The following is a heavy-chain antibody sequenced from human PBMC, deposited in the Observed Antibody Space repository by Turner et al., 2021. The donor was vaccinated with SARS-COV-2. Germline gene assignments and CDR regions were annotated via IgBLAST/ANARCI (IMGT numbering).Heavy chain of an antibody. V-gene: IGHV3-21*01. D-gene: IGHD3-22*01. J-gene: IGHJ3*02. CDR2: ISSNSSYI. Sequence: EVQLVESGGGLVKPGGSLRLSCAASGFTFSSYSMNWVRQAPGKGLEWVSSISSNSSYIYYADSVKGRFTISRDNAKNSLYLQMNSLRAEDTAVYYCARARWHYYDSSGYYPDAFDIWGQGTMVTVSS. CDR3: ARARWHYYDSSGYYPDAFDI. CDR1: GFTFSSYS.